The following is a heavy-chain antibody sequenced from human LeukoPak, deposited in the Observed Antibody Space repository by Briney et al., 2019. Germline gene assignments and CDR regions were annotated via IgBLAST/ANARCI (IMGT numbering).Heavy chain of an antibody. CDR2: MNPNSGNT. CDR1: GYTFTSYD. V-gene: IGHV1-8*01. D-gene: IGHD1-14*01. Sequence: ASVKVSCKASGYTFTSYDINWVRQATGQGLEWMGWMNPNSGNTGYAQKFQGRVTMTRNTSISTAYMELSSLRSEDTAVYYCARSRPAKRINWFDPWGQGTLVTASS. J-gene: IGHJ5*02. CDR3: ARSRPAKRINWFDP.